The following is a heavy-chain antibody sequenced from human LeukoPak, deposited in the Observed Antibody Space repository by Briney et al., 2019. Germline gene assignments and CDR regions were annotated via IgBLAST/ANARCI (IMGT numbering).Heavy chain of an antibody. V-gene: IGHV6-1*01. CDR3: ARDPWGRRAFDI. CDR2: TYYRSKWYS. CDR1: GDSVSSNGAA. Sequence: SGPGLVKPSQTLSLTCAISGDSVSSNGAAWNWIRQSPSRGLEWLGRTYYRSKWYSDYAEFVKSRISINPDTSKNQSSLQLNSVTPEDTAVYYCARDPWGRRAFDIWGQGTMVTVSS. D-gene: IGHD3-16*01. J-gene: IGHJ3*02.